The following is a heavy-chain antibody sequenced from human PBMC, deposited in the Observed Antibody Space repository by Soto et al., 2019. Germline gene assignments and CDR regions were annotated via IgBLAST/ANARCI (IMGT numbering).Heavy chain of an antibody. CDR3: ARDLGYCSSTSCYQSTVTTDY. J-gene: IGHJ4*02. V-gene: IGHV1-18*01. Sequence: ASVKVSCKASGYTFTSYGISWVRQAPGQGLEWMGWISAYNGNTNYAQKLQGRVTMTTDTSTSTAYMELRSLRSDDTAVYYCARDLGYCSSTSCYQSTVTTDYWGQGTLVTVSS. D-gene: IGHD2-2*01. CDR1: GYTFTSYG. CDR2: ISAYNGNT.